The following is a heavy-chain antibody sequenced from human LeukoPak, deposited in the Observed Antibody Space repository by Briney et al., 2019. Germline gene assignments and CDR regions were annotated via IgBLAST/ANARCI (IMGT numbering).Heavy chain of an antibody. J-gene: IGHJ4*02. CDR1: GGSISSSSYY. CDR2: IYTSGST. CDR3: ARDLNEIFDY. Sequence: SETLSLTCTVSGGSISSSSYYWSWIRQPAGKGLEWIGRIYTSGSTNYNPSLKSRVTMSVDTSKNQFSLKLSSVTAADSAVYYCARDLNEIFDYWGQGTLVTVSS. V-gene: IGHV4-61*02. D-gene: IGHD1-1*01.